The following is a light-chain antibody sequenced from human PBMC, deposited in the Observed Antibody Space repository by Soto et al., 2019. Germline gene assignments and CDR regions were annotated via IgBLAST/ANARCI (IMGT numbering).Light chain of an antibody. CDR3: QQANSFPWT. CDR2: VAS. CDR1: QGISRS. V-gene: IGKV1-12*01. Sequence: DIQMTQSPSSVSSSAGDRVTITCRARQGISRSLAWYQQKPGKAPKLLIYVASILQSGVPSRFSGSGSGTDFTVTISSLQPEDFATDYCQQANSFPWTFGQGPKVEIK. J-gene: IGKJ1*01.